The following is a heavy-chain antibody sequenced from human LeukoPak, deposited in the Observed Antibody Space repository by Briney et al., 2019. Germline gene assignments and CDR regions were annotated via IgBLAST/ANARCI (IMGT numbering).Heavy chain of an antibody. Sequence: ASVKVSCKASGYTFTSYDINWVRQATGQGLEWMGWMNPNSGNTGYAQKFQGRVTITRNTSISTAYMELSSLRSEDTAVYYCARGPPFGYDFWSGYSSWFDPWGQGTLVTVSS. V-gene: IGHV1-8*03. D-gene: IGHD3-3*01. J-gene: IGHJ5*02. CDR3: ARGPPFGYDFWSGYSSWFDP. CDR2: MNPNSGNT. CDR1: GYTFTSYD.